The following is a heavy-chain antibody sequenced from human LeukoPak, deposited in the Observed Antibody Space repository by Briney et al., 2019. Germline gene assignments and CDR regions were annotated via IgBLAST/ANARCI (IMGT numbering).Heavy chain of an antibody. J-gene: IGHJ3*02. CDR1: GFTVSDYA. CDR3: AREDDSSFSAFDI. Sequence: QSGGSLRLSCAASGFTVSDYAMTWVRQAPGKGLEWVSSISASGVMTYYADSVKGRFTVSRDNSKNSLYLQMNSLRAEDTAVYYCAREDDSSFSAFDIWGQGTMVTVSS. CDR2: ISASGVMT. D-gene: IGHD3-22*01. V-gene: IGHV3-23*01.